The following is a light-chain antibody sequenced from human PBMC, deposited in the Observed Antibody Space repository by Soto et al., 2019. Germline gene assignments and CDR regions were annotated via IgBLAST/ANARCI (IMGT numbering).Light chain of an antibody. V-gene: IGKV3-11*01. CDR1: QSVVRY. CDR3: QQRYHWPPLT. J-gene: IGKJ4*01. Sequence: EIVLTQSPVTLSLSPGDTATLSCRASQSVVRYVAWYQQKPGQAPRLLIYDATIRAPGIPARFSGSGSGTDFSLTISSLEPEDFAVYYCQQRYHWPPLTFGGGTKVEV. CDR2: DAT.